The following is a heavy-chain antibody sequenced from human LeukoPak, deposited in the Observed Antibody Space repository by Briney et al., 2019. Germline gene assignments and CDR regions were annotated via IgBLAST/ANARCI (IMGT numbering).Heavy chain of an antibody. CDR2: IYSSGST. D-gene: IGHD6-19*01. J-gene: IGHJ5*02. Sequence: PSETLSLTCTVSGGSTTDYFWSWIRQPAGKGLEWIGRIYSSGSTNYNASLKSRVTMSVGTSKNQFSLKLSSVTAADTAVYYCAREIAVAGTSPNWFDPWGQGTLVTVSS. V-gene: IGHV4-4*07. CDR1: GGSTTDYF. CDR3: AREIAVAGTSPNWFDP.